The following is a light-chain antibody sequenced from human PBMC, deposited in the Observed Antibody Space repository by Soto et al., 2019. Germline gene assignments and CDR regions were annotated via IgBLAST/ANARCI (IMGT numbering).Light chain of an antibody. V-gene: IGLV7-43*01. CDR3: LLYYGGQMGV. CDR2: STN. Sequence: QTVVTQEPSLTVSPGGTVTLTCASSTGAVTSGYYPNWFQQKPGQAPRALIYSTNNKYSWTPVRFSGSLLGGKAALTLSGVQPEDEAEYYCLLYYGGQMGVFGGGTTLTVL. J-gene: IGLJ2*01. CDR1: TGAVTSGYY.